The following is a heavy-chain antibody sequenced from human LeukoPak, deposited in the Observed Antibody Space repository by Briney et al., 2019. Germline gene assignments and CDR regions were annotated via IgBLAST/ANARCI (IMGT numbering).Heavy chain of an antibody. Sequence: ASVKVSCKVSGYTLTELSMHWVRQAPGKGLEWMGGFDPEDGETTYAQKFQGRVTMTEDTSTDTAYMELSSLRSEDTAVYYCATFRLAVWEKNRDILTGRSQPVALDYWGQGTLVTVSS. D-gene: IGHD3-9*01. CDR1: GYTLTELS. CDR2: FDPEDGET. J-gene: IGHJ4*02. CDR3: ATFRLAVWEKNRDILTGRSQPVALDY. V-gene: IGHV1-24*01.